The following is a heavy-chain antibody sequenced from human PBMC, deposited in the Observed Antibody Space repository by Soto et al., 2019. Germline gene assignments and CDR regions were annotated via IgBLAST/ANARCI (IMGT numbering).Heavy chain of an antibody. CDR1: GFTFRSFY. D-gene: IGHD6-19*01. Sequence: SLRLSCAASGFTFRSFYFHWVRQAPGKGLEWVAVISFDGGSKYFADSVKGRFTISRDNAKNTLYLQMNSLRAEDTAVYYCARDRGWSLFDYWGQGTLVTVSS. CDR2: ISFDGGSK. J-gene: IGHJ4*02. CDR3: ARDRGWSLFDY. V-gene: IGHV3-30-3*01.